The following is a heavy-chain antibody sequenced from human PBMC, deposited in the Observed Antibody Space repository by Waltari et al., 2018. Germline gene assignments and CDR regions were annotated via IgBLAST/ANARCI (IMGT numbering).Heavy chain of an antibody. Sequence: VQLVPSGAEVKKPGASVKVSCRAFGYTFNRHNINRVHQANGQGLEWWGWMNPNSANRGYAQKCQGRVTMTRHTSISTAYMELSSLRSEDTAVDYCARGSLGWYPYWGQGTLVTVSS. CDR3: ARGSLGWYPY. D-gene: IGHD6-19*01. CDR2: MNPNSANR. V-gene: IGHV1-8*01. CDR1: GYTFNRHN. J-gene: IGHJ4*02.